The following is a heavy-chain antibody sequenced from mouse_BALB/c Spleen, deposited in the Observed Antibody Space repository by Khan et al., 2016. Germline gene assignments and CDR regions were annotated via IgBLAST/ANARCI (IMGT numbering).Heavy chain of an antibody. V-gene: IGHV1S29*02. CDR3: ARGRVVLLDY. J-gene: IGHJ2*01. CDR1: GYTFTDFN. D-gene: IGHD1-1*01. CDR2: TYPYSGGS. Sequence: VQLQQSGPELVKPGASVKISCKASGYTFTDFNMHWVKQSHGKSLEWIGYTYPYSGGSTYNQKFKTKATLTVDNSSGTAYMELRSLTSEDSAVYYCARGRVVLLDYWGQGTARTGSA.